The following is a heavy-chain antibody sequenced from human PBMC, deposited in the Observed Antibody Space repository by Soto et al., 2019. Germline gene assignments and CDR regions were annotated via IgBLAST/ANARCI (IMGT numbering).Heavy chain of an antibody. V-gene: IGHV1-8*01. J-gene: IGHJ4*02. D-gene: IGHD6-13*01. CDR3: AEEVDSRIDY. CDR2: LNPNSGNT. Sequence: QVQLVQSGAEVKKHGASVKVSCKASGYTFTSYDINWVRQATGQGLEWMEWLNPNSGNTGYAQKFQSRVTLTRTTAIITAYMERSSLRPEDTAVYYCAEEVDSRIDYGGQGTLVTVSS. CDR1: GYTFTSYD.